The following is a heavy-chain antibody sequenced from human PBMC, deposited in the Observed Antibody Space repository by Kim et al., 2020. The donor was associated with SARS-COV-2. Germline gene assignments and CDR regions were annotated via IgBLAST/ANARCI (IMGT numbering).Heavy chain of an antibody. CDR3: TTFRGGMVRGVIIEPEYFQH. CDR1: GFTFGDYA. V-gene: IGHV3-49*04. D-gene: IGHD3-10*01. CDR2: IRSKAYGGTT. J-gene: IGHJ1*01. Sequence: GGSLRLSCTASGFTFGDYAMSWVRQAPGKGLEWVGFIRSKAYGGTTEYAASVKGRFTISRDDSKSIAYLQMNSLKTEDTAVYYCTTFRGGMVRGVIIEPEYFQHWGQGTLVTVSS.